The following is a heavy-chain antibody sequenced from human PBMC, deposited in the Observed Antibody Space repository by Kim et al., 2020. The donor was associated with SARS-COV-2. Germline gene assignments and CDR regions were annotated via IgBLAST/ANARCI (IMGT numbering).Heavy chain of an antibody. CDR3: AREETSFGPRDY. CDR1: GGSISSSSYY. CDR2: IYYSGST. J-gene: IGHJ4*02. V-gene: IGHV4-39*02. Sequence: SETLSLTCTVSGGSISSSSYYWGWIRQPPGKGLEWIGSIYYSGSTYYNPSLKSRVTISVDTSKNQFSLKLSSVTAADTAVYYCAREETSFGPRDYWGQGTLVTVSS. D-gene: IGHD3-3*01.